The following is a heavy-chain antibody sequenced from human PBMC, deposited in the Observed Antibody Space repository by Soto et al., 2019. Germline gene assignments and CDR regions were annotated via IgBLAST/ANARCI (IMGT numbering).Heavy chain of an antibody. V-gene: IGHV3-30-3*01. J-gene: IGHJ5*02. CDR3: ASNGYSSGWYAP. D-gene: IGHD6-19*01. Sequence: QVQLVESGGGVVQPGRSLRLSCAASGFTFSSYAMHWVRQAPGKGLEWVAVISYDGSNKYYADSVKGRFTISRDNSKNKLYLQMNSLRAEDTAGYYCASNGYSSGWYAPWGPGTLVTVSS. CDR2: ISYDGSNK. CDR1: GFTFSSYA.